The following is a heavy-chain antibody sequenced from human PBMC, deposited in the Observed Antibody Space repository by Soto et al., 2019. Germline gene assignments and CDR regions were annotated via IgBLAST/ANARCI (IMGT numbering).Heavy chain of an antibody. J-gene: IGHJ4*02. Sequence: EVQLVESGGALVQPGGSLRLSCAASGFIFSNAWLSWVRQAAGKGVEWVGRIKTKSEGETTDYAGPVKGRFTVSRDDLNTPFYLQMNSLKTEDTAVYYCTTDKGEGVRATDYWGQGTLVTVSS. D-gene: IGHD1-26*01. CDR2: IKTKSEGETT. CDR1: GFIFSNAW. V-gene: IGHV3-15*02. CDR3: TTDKGEGVRATDY.